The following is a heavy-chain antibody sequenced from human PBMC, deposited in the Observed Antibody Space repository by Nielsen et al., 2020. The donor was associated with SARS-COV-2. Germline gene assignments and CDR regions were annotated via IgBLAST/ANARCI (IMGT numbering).Heavy chain of an antibody. CDR1: GFTFSSYD. CDR2: IGTAGDT. V-gene: IGHV3-13*04. J-gene: IGHJ5*02. D-gene: IGHD3-22*01. Sequence: GESLKISCAASGFTFSSYDMHWVRQATGKGLEWVSAIGTAGDTYYPGSVKGRFTISRENAKNSLYLQMNSLRAGDTAVYYCARGVYDSSGYLNWFDPWGQGTLVTVSS. CDR3: ARGVYDSSGYLNWFDP.